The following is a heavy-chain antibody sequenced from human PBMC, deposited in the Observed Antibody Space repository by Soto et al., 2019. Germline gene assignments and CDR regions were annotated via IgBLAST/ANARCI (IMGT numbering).Heavy chain of an antibody. CDR1: GGTFSNYA. Sequence: QVQVVQSGAEVKKPGSSVKVSCKASGGTFSNYAISWVREAPGHGLEWVGGIIPLTETPVYAQTVQGRLTITADESTSAAYMELSSLRADDTAVYYCAIGTRTSWTCDLWGQGPLVTVPS. CDR3: AIGTRTSWTCDL. D-gene: IGHD2-2*01. V-gene: IGHV1-69*01. CDR2: IIPLTETP. J-gene: IGHJ4*02.